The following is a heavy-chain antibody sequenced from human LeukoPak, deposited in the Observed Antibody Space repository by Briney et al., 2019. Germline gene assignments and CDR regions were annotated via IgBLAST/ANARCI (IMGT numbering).Heavy chain of an antibody. Sequence: SETLSLTCTVSGGSISSYYWSWIRQPPGKGLEWIGYIYYSGSTNYNPSLKSRVTISVDTSKNQFSLKLSSVTAADTAVYYCARGALDIVVVPAAPKVYYYGMDVWGQGTTVTVSS. CDR3: ARGALDIVVVPAAPKVYYYGMDV. J-gene: IGHJ6*02. D-gene: IGHD2-2*03. CDR2: IYYSGST. CDR1: GGSISSYY. V-gene: IGHV4-59*08.